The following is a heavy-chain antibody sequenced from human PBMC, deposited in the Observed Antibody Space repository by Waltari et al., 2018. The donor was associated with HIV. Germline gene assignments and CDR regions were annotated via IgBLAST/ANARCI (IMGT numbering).Heavy chain of an antibody. D-gene: IGHD6-19*01. CDR1: GFSVGDHY. Sequence: EVRLVESGGALIQPGGSLRLSCVASGFSVGDHYLTLVRQAPGKGLEWVAIIFSGGSTYYADSVRGRFIISRDNSKNTLYLQMNSLTAEDTAIYYCARGLGLTVAVSGIRPFDYWGQGTLVTVSS. CDR3: ARGLGLTVAVSGIRPFDY. J-gene: IGHJ4*02. CDR2: IFSGGST. V-gene: IGHV3-53*01.